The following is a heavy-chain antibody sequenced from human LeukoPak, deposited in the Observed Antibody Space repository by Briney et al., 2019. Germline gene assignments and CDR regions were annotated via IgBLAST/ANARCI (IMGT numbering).Heavy chain of an antibody. V-gene: IGHV4-4*02. J-gene: IGHJ3*02. CDR3: ARDQKSIGDDAFDI. CDR1: GDSISSNNW. Sequence: SETLSLTCTVSGDSISSNNWWNWVRQPPGKGLDWIGEIYHSGSTNYNPSLKSRVTISVDKSKNQFSLKLSSVTAADTAVYYCARDQKSIGDDAFDIWGQGTMVTVSS. D-gene: IGHD2/OR15-2a*01. CDR2: IYHSGST.